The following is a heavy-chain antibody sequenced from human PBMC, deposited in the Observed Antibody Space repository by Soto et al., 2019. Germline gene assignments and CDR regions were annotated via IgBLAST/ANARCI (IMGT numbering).Heavy chain of an antibody. CDR2: IYYSGST. J-gene: IGHJ6*02. CDR1: GGSISSSSYY. V-gene: IGHV4-39*01. D-gene: IGHD1-1*01. Sequence: SETLSLTCTVSGGSISSSSYYWGWIRQPPGKGLEWIGSIYYSGSTYYNPSLKSRVTISVDTSKNQFSLKLSSVTAAHTAVYYCASQTLQSLYYYYGMDVWGQGTTVTVSS. CDR3: ASQTLQSLYYYYGMDV.